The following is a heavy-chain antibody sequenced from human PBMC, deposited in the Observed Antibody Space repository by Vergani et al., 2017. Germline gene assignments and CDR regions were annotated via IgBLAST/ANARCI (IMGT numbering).Heavy chain of an antibody. D-gene: IGHD4-17*01. CDR3: AKDANYGDWMLHYVDY. CDR2: IRDDGSNK. V-gene: IGHV3-30*02. Sequence: QVQLVESGGGVVQPGGSLRLSCAASGFTFSSYGMHWVRQAPGKGLEWVAFIRDDGSNKYYADSVKGRFTISRDNSKNTLYLQMNSLRAEDTAVYYCAKDANYGDWMLHYVDYWGQGTLVTVSS. J-gene: IGHJ4*02. CDR1: GFTFSSYG.